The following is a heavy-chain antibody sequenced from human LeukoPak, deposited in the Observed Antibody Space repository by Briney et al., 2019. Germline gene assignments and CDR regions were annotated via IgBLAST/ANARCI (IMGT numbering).Heavy chain of an antibody. D-gene: IGHD3-22*01. V-gene: IGHV2-5*02. CDR1: GFSLSTSGVG. Sequence: SGPTLVKPTQTLTLTCSFSGFSLSTSGVGVGWIRQPPGKALEWLAVIYWDGDKRYSPSLKSRLTITKDTSKTRVVLTMTNMDPVDTATYYCAHRLKGYYYDSSRYYMDAFDMWGQGTMVTVSS. CDR3: AHRLKGYYYDSSRYYMDAFDM. CDR2: IYWDGDK. J-gene: IGHJ3*02.